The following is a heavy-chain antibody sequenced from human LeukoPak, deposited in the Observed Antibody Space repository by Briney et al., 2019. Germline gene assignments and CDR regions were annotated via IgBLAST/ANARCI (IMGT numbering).Heavy chain of an antibody. D-gene: IGHD2-15*01. J-gene: IGHJ6*03. CDR3: AKGVGCSGGSCYYYYYMGV. V-gene: IGHV3-23*01. CDR1: GFTFGDYA. CDR2: ISGSGGST. Sequence: GGSLRLSCTASGFTFGDYAMSWVRQAPGKGLEWVSAISGSGGSTYYADSVKGRFTISRDNSKNTLYLQMNSLRAEDTAVYYCAKGVGCSGGSCYYYYYMGVWGKGTTVTVSS.